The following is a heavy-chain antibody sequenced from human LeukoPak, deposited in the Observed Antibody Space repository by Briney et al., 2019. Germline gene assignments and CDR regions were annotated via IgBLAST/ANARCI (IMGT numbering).Heavy chain of an antibody. CDR1: GFTFSSYG. V-gene: IGHV3-30*03. CDR3: ARDRDGAGVDY. CDR2: ISYDGSNK. J-gene: IGHJ4*02. Sequence: GGSLRLSCAASGFTFSSYGMHWVRQAPGKGLEWVAVISYDGSNKYYADSVKGRFTISRDNAKNSLYLQMNSLRAEDTAVYYCARDRDGAGVDYWGQGTLVTVSS. D-gene: IGHD4-17*01.